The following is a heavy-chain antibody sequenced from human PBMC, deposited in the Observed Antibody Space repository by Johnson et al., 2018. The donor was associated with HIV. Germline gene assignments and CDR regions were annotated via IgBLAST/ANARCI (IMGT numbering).Heavy chain of an antibody. CDR1: GFTFSSYW. D-gene: IGHD7-27*01. Sequence: VQLVESGGGLVQPGGSLRLSCEASGFTFSSYWMSWVRQAPGKGLEWVANIKQDGSEKYYVGSVEGRFTISRDNTKSSLFLQRNSLRGEDTAVYSCANNLGPAGGAFDIWCQGTTVTVSS. CDR2: IKQDGSEK. CDR3: ANNLGPAGGAFDI. V-gene: IGHV3-7*01. J-gene: IGHJ3*02.